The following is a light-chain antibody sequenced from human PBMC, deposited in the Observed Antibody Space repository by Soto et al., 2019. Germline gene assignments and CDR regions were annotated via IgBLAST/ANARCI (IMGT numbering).Light chain of an antibody. CDR3: SSYAGSTLVV. CDR1: SSDVGGYNY. V-gene: IGLV2-8*01. CDR2: EVS. Sequence: QSVLTQPPSASGSPGQSVTISCTGTSSDVGGYNYVSWYQQHPGKAPKLMIYEVSKRPSWVPDRFSGSKSGNTAYLTVSGLQAEEEADYYCSSYAGSTLVVFGGGTKFTVL. J-gene: IGLJ2*01.